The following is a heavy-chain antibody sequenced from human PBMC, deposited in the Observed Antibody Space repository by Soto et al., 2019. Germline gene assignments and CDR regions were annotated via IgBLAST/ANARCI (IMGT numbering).Heavy chain of an antibody. CDR1: GGSISIYY. V-gene: IGHV4-59*01. CDR3: ERVWGGAFDI. CDR2: IYYSGST. J-gene: IGHJ3*02. Sequence: SDTLSLSCTVSGGSISIYYWSWIRQPPGKGLEWIGYIYYSGSTNYNPSLKSRVTISVDTSKNQFSLKLSSVTAADTAVYYCERVWGGAFDIWGQGTMVTVSS. D-gene: IGHD3-10*01.